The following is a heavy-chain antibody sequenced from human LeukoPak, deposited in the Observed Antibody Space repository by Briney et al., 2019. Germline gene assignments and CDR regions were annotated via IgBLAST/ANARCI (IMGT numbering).Heavy chain of an antibody. CDR1: GYTFTSYD. V-gene: IGHV1-8*01. CDR2: MNPNSGNT. CDR3: ARGPHTSGWPQKYF. J-gene: IGHJ4*02. Sequence: ASVKVSCKASGYTFTSYDINWVRQATGQGLEWMGWMNPNSGNTGYAQKFQGRVTMTRDTSISTAYMELSSLRSEDTAVYYCARGPHTSGWPQKYFRGQGTLVAVSS. D-gene: IGHD6-19*01.